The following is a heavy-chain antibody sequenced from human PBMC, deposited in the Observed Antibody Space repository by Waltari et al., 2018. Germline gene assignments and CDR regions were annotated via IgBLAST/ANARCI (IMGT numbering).Heavy chain of an antibody. D-gene: IGHD3-9*01. CDR1: GFSFADRA. CDR2: INWNSGNI. V-gene: IGHV3-9*01. Sequence: EVQLVESGGGLVQPGRSLRLSCVGSGFSFADRAMHWVRQVPGNVLEWVSGINWNSGNIFYADSVKGRFTISRDNAKNSLYLQMNSLRVEDTAVYYCAREWGVMVGTAGYYFDYWGQGSLVTVSS. CDR3: AREWGVMVGTAGYYFDY. J-gene: IGHJ4*02.